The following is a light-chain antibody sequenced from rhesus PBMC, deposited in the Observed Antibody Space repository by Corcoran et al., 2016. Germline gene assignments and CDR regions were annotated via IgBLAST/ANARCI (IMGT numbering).Light chain of an antibody. CDR1: QSISSW. J-gene: IGKJ3*01. CDR3: QQYSSSPCT. CDR2: KAS. V-gene: IGKV1-22*01. Sequence: DIQMTQSPSSLSASVGDTVTITCRASQSISSWLAWYQQKPGKAPKLLIYKASTLQSGVPSRFSGSGSGTDFTLTIRSLQSEDFATYDWQQYSSSPCTVGPGTKLDIK.